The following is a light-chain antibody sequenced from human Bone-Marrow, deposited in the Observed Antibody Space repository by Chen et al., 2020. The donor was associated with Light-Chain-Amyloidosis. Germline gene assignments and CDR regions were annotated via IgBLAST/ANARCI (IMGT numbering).Light chain of an antibody. CDR2: DDA. V-gene: IGLV3-21*02. Sequence: SYVLTQPPSLSVAPGQTARITCGGNNIGREGVHWYQQKPGPAPVLVVYDDADRPSGIPQRFSGSNSGQTATLSGSRVEAGDEADYFCRVGDSSSDKVWVGGGTKLTVL. CDR3: RVGDSSSDKVW. J-gene: IGLJ2*01. CDR1: NIGREG.